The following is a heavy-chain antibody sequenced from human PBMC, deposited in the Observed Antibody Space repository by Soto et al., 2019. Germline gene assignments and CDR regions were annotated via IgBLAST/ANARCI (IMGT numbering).Heavy chain of an antibody. CDR2: ISGSGGST. CDR1: GFTFSSYA. D-gene: IGHD5-18*01. J-gene: IGHJ6*02. Sequence: GGSLRLSCAASGFTFSSYAMSWVRQAPGKGLEWVSAISGSGGSTYYADSVKGRFTISRDNSKNTLYLQMNSLRAEDTAVYYCAKVEGSRVYSYGAYYYYYYGMDVWGQGTTVTVSS. CDR3: AKVEGSRVYSYGAYYYYYYGMDV. V-gene: IGHV3-23*01.